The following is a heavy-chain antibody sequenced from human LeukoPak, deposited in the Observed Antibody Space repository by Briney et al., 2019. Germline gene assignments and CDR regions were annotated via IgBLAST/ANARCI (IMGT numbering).Heavy chain of an antibody. Sequence: PGGSLRLSCAASGFTFSSYGMHWVRQAPGKGLEWVAFIRYDGSNKYYADSVKGRFTISRDNSKNTLYLQMNSLRAEDTAVYYCAGKELLADYFDYWGQGTLVTVSS. CDR1: GFTFSSYG. J-gene: IGHJ4*02. CDR2: IRYDGSNK. V-gene: IGHV3-30*02. D-gene: IGHD1-26*01. CDR3: AGKELLADYFDY.